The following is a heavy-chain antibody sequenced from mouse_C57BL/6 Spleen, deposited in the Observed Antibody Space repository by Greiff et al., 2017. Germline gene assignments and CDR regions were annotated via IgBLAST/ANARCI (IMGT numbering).Heavy chain of an antibody. J-gene: IGHJ1*03. V-gene: IGHV1-52*01. CDR1: GYTFTSYW. D-gene: IGHD2-1*01. CDR3: ARSGIYYGNYWYFDV. CDR2: IDPSDSET. Sequence: QVQLQQPGAELVRPGSSVKLSCKASGYTFTSYWMHWVKQRPIQGLEWIGDIDPSDSETHYNQKFKDKATLTVDNSSSTAFMQLSSLTSEDSAVYYCARSGIYYGNYWYFDVWGTGTTVTVSS.